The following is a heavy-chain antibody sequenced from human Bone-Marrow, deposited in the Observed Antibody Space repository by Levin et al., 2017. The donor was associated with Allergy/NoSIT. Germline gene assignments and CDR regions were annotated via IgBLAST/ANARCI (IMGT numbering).Heavy chain of an antibody. CDR2: INPKSGAT. Sequence: VASVKVSCKASGYTFADYYIHWVRQAPGQGLEWMGRINPKSGATDYAQNFQGRVTLTREKSLSTAFMDLKNLTSDDTAIFYCARESMITTDICDFWGQGTLVTVSS. D-gene: IGHD3-16*01. J-gene: IGHJ4*02. V-gene: IGHV1-2*06. CDR3: ARESMITTDICDF. CDR1: GYTFADYY.